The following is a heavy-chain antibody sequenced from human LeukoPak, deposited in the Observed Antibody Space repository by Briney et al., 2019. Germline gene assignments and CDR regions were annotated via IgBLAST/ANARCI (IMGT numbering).Heavy chain of an antibody. Sequence: SGTLSLTCAVSGGSISSSNWWSWVRQPPGKGLEWIEEIYHSGSTNYNPSLKSRVTISVDKSKNQFSLKLNSVTAADTAVYYCARKTYDSSGLIPHPGVFDIWGQGTMVTVSS. J-gene: IGHJ3*02. CDR1: GGSISSSNW. D-gene: IGHD3-22*01. V-gene: IGHV4-4*02. CDR2: IYHSGST. CDR3: ARKTYDSSGLIPHPGVFDI.